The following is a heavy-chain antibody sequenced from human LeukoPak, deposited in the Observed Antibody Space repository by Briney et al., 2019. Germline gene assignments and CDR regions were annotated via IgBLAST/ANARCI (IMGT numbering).Heavy chain of an antibody. D-gene: IGHD6-13*01. J-gene: IGHJ5*02. Sequence: SETLSLTCAVYGGSFSGYYWGWIRQPPGKGLEWIGEINHSGSTNYNPSLKSRVTISVDTSKNQFSLKLSSVTAADTAVYYCARQKWEQQLVRPGWFDPWGQGTLVTVSS. V-gene: IGHV4-34*01. CDR2: INHSGST. CDR1: GGSFSGYY. CDR3: ARQKWEQQLVRPGWFDP.